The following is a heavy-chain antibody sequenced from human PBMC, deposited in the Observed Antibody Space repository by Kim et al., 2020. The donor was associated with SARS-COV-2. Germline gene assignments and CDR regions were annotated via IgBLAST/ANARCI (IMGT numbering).Heavy chain of an antibody. Sequence: SVKVSCKASGGTFSNYAISWVRQAPGQGLEWMGGIIPMFVTTNYAQKFQGRATITADESTSTAYMDLSSLRSEDTAVYYCASLPLVGATPAGYFDYWGQGTLVTVSS. V-gene: IGHV1-69*13. CDR1: GGTFSNYA. D-gene: IGHD1-26*01. CDR2: IIPMFVTT. J-gene: IGHJ4*02. CDR3: ASLPLVGATPAGYFDY.